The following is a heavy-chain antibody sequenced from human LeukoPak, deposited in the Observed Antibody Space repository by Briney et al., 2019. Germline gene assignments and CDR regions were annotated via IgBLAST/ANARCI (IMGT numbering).Heavy chain of an antibody. J-gene: IGHJ6*02. CDR2: IYYSGST. D-gene: IGHD4-11*01. Sequence: PSETLSLTCTVSGGSISSYYWSWIRQPPGKGLEWIGYIYYSGSTNYNPSLKSRVTISVDTSKNQFSLKLSSVTAADTAVYYCARDFRDYSNYPSPKRTYYYYYYGMDVWGQGTTVTVSS. CDR1: GGSISSYY. CDR3: ARDFRDYSNYPSPKRTYYYYYYGMDV. V-gene: IGHV4-59*01.